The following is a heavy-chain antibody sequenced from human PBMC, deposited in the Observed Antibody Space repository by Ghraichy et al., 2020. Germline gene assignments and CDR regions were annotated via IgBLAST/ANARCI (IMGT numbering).Heavy chain of an antibody. V-gene: IGHV3-48*03. D-gene: IGHD5-12*01. CDR3: ARDFRSDYIVWFFDL. CDR2: IGTSASTI. Sequence: GGSLRLSCTASGFTLSSYEFMWVRQAPGKGPEWVAYIGTSASTIYYADSVKGRFTISRDNAKNSLFLQMNSLRVEDTAVYYCARDFRSDYIVWFFDLWGRGTPVTVSS. J-gene: IGHJ2*01. CDR1: GFTLSSYE.